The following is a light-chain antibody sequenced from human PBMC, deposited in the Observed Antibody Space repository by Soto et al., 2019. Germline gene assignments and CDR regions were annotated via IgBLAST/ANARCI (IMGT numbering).Light chain of an antibody. J-gene: IGLJ2*01. Sequence: QSALTQPRSVSGSPGQSVTISCAGTSSDVGGYNYVSWFQQHPGRAPKVVIFDVTKRPSGVPDRFSGSKSGNTASLTITGLQAADEADYYCSSYTTRSTYVVLGGGTKLTVL. CDR3: SSYTTRSTYVV. CDR2: DVT. CDR1: SSDVGGYNY. V-gene: IGLV2-11*01.